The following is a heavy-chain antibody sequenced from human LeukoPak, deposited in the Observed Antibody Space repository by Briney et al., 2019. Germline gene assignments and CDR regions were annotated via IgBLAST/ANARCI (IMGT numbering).Heavy chain of an antibody. Sequence: SQTLSLTCTVSGGSISSGGYYWSWIRQHPGKGLEWIGYIYYSGSTYYNPSLKSRVTISVDTSKNQFSLKLSSVTAAGTAVYYCARGGVVVPAARIGPWGQGTLVTVSS. CDR1: GGSISSGGYY. CDR3: ARGGVVVPAARIGP. CDR2: IYYSGST. D-gene: IGHD2-2*01. J-gene: IGHJ5*02. V-gene: IGHV4-31*03.